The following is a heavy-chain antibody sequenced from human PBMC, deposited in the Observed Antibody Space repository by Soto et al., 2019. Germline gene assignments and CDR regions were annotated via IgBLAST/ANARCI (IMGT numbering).Heavy chain of an antibody. D-gene: IGHD6-6*01. CDR3: ARGDSSSSILNWFDP. J-gene: IGHJ5*02. Sequence: QVHLQESGPGLVKPSQTLSLTCTVSGGSIISGDYYWSWIRQTQGKGLEWIGYIYYSGSTSYNPSLKRLVNISVDKSKNQFSLKRSSVTAADTAVYYCARGDSSSSILNWFDPWGHGTLFTGSA. CDR1: GGSIISGDYY. CDR2: IYYSGST. V-gene: IGHV4-30-4*01.